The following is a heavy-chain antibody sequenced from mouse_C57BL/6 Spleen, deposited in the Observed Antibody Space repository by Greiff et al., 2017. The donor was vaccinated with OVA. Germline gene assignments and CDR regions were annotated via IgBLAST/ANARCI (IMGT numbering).Heavy chain of an antibody. D-gene: IGHD3-3*01. Sequence: VQLKESGPELVKPGASVKISCKASGYSFTGYYMHWVKQSHGNILDWIGYIYPYNGVSSYNQKFKGKATLTVDKSSSTAYMELRSLTSEDSAVYYCARRGRGTDYAMDYWGQGTSVTVSS. CDR2: IYPYNGVS. J-gene: IGHJ4*01. CDR3: ARRGRGTDYAMDY. V-gene: IGHV1-31*01. CDR1: GYSFTGYY.